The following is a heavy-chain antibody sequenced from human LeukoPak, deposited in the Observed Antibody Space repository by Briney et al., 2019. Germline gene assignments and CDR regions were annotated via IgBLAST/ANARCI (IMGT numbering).Heavy chain of an antibody. CDR2: IYYSGST. V-gene: IGHV4-59*01. Sequence: SETLSLTCTASGGSISSYYWSWIRQPPGKGLEWIGYIYYSGSTNYNPSLKSRVTISVDTSKNQFSLKLSSVTAADTAVYYCARGYSGYDPFDYWSQGTLVTVSS. J-gene: IGHJ4*02. CDR1: GGSISSYY. CDR3: ARGYSGYDPFDY. D-gene: IGHD5-12*01.